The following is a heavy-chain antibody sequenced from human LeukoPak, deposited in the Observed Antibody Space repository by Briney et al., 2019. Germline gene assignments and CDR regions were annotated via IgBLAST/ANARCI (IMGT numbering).Heavy chain of an antibody. Sequence: ASVKVSCKVSGYTLTELSMHWVRQAPGKGLEWTGGFDPEDGETIYAQKFQGRVTMTEDTSTDTAYMELSSLRSEDTAVYYCARGSLLCSSTSCYTTSRYYGMDVWGQGTTVTVSS. D-gene: IGHD2-2*02. CDR2: FDPEDGET. V-gene: IGHV1-24*01. CDR1: GYTLTELS. CDR3: ARGSLLCSSTSCYTTSRYYGMDV. J-gene: IGHJ6*02.